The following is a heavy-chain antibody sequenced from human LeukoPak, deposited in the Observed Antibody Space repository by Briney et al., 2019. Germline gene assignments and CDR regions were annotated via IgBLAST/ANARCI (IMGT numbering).Heavy chain of an antibody. J-gene: IGHJ4*02. CDR3: ATKQWLAPPPDS. CDR2: INTDGTLT. D-gene: IGHD6-19*01. V-gene: IGHV3-74*01. Sequence: VGSPRLSCAASGFTFSKYWMLWVRQAPGKGLESVSRINTDGTLTTYAHSVKGRFTVSRDNADNTMFLQMNSVRDEDTAVYYCATKQWLAPPPDSWGEGTPVTVSS. CDR1: GFTFSKYW.